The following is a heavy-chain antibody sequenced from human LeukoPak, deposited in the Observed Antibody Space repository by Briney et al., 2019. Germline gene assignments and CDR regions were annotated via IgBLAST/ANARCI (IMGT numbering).Heavy chain of an antibody. CDR1: GGSISSYY. D-gene: IGHD5-18*01. V-gene: IGHV4-59*08. Sequence: PSETLSLTCTVSGGSISSYYWSWIRQPPGKGLEWIGYIYYSGSTNYNPSLKSRVTISVDTSKNQFSLKLSSATAADTAVYYCARHMGLGYSYGYPYFDYWGQGTLVTVSS. J-gene: IGHJ4*02. CDR3: ARHMGLGYSYGYPYFDY. CDR2: IYYSGST.